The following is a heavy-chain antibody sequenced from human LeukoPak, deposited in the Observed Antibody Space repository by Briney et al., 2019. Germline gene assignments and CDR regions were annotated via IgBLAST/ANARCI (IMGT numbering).Heavy chain of an antibody. J-gene: IGHJ4*02. D-gene: IGHD5-12*01. V-gene: IGHV1-46*01. CDR2: INPSGGST. Sequence: ASVKVSCKASGYTFTGHYMHWVRQAPGQGLEWMGIINPSGGSTSYAQKFQGRVTMTRDTSTSTVYMELSSLRSEDTAVYYCARVAAAGGYDSSDVFDYWGQGTLVTVSS. CDR1: GYTFTGHY. CDR3: ARVAAAGGYDSSDVFDY.